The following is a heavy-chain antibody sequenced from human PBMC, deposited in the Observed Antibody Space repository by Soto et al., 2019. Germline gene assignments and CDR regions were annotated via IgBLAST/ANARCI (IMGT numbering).Heavy chain of an antibody. V-gene: IGHV3-48*01. CDR1: GFTFSSYS. D-gene: IGHD4-17*01. Sequence: GGSLRLSCAASGFTFSSYSMNWVRQAPGKGLEWVSYISSSSSTIYYADSVKGRFTISRDNAKNSLYLQMNSLRAEDTAVYYCARAGGDYDLVNWFDPWGQGTLVTVSS. J-gene: IGHJ5*02. CDR2: ISSSSSTI. CDR3: ARAGGDYDLVNWFDP.